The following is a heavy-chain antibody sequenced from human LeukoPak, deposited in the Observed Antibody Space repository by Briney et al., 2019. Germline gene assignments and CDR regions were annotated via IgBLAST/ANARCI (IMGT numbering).Heavy chain of an antibody. CDR2: INHSGST. J-gene: IGHJ6*03. CDR3: ARHLAGDIVVVPAAYMDV. Sequence: SETLSLTCAVYGGSFSGYYWSWIRQPPGKGLEWIGEINHSGSTNYNPSLKSRVTISVDTSKNQFSLKLSSVTAADTAVYYCARHLAGDIVVVPAAYMDVWGKGTTVTVSS. CDR1: GGSFSGYY. D-gene: IGHD2-2*01. V-gene: IGHV4-34*01.